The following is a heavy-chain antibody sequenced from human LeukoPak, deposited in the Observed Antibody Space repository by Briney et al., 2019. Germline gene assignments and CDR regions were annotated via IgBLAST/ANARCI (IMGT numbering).Heavy chain of an antibody. CDR3: ARDWYYYDGSGYYFAGYYYMDV. J-gene: IGHJ6*03. Sequence: AGGSLRLSCAASGFTFSDYYMSWIRQAPGKGLEWVSYISSSGSTIYYADSVKGRFTISRDNAKNSLYLQMNSLRAEDTAVYYCARDWYYYDGSGYYFAGYYYMDVWGKGTTVTVSS. D-gene: IGHD3-22*01. CDR2: ISSSGSTI. V-gene: IGHV3-11*04. CDR1: GFTFSDYY.